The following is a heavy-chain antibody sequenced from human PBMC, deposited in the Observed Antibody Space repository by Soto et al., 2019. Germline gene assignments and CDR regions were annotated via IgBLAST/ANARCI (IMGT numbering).Heavy chain of an antibody. Sequence: PSETLSLTCTVSGGSISSYYWSWIRQPPGKGLEWIGEINHSGSTNYNPSLKSRVTISVDTSKNQFSLKLSSVTAADTAVYYCAREVVPAASNWFDPWGQGTLVTVSS. CDR3: AREVVPAASNWFDP. V-gene: IGHV4-34*01. J-gene: IGHJ5*02. CDR1: GGSISSYY. D-gene: IGHD2-2*01. CDR2: INHSGST.